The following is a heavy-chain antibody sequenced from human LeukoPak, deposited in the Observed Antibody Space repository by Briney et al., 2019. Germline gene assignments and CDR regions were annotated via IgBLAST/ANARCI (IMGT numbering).Heavy chain of an antibody. CDR3: ARVNDYGDYGY. CDR2: ISSSSSYI. Sequence: GGSLRLSCAASGFTFSSYSMNWVRQAPGKGLEGVSSISSSSSYIYYADSVKGRFTISRDDAKNSLYLQMNSLRAEDTAVYYCARVNDYGDYGYWGQGTLVTVSS. J-gene: IGHJ4*02. D-gene: IGHD4-17*01. V-gene: IGHV3-21*01. CDR1: GFTFSSYS.